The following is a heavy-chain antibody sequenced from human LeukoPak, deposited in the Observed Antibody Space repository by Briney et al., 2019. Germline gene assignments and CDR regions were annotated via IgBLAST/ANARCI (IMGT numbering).Heavy chain of an antibody. D-gene: IGHD6-6*01. J-gene: IGHJ5*02. CDR3: ARGGGSSSSSFWRGFTLFDP. V-gene: IGHV1-2*02. CDR1: GYTFTGYY. Sequence: ASVKVSCKASGYTFTGYYMHWVRQAPGQGLEWMGWINPNSGGTNYAQKFQGRVTMTRDTSISTAYMELNRPRSDDTAVYYCARGGGSSSSSFWRGFTLFDPWGQGTLVTVSS. CDR2: INPNSGGT.